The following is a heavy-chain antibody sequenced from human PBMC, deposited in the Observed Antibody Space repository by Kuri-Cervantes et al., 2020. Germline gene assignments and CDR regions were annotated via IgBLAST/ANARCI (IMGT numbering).Heavy chain of an antibody. V-gene: IGHV3-20*04. Sequence: GGSLRLSCTASGFTFEDYGMAWVRQTPGKGLEWIAGIDWSGSGTGYADSVQGRFTISRDNAKNSLYLQMNSLRAEDTAVYYCARDVSVYYYDSSGYYDYWGQGTLVTVSS. D-gene: IGHD3-22*01. J-gene: IGHJ4*02. CDR2: IDWSGSGT. CDR3: ARDVSVYYYDSSGYYDY. CDR1: GFTFEDYG.